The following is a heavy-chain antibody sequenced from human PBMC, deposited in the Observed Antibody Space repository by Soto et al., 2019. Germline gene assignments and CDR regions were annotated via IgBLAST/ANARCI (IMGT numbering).Heavy chain of an antibody. D-gene: IGHD5-12*01. J-gene: IGHJ4*02. Sequence: SETLSLTCVVSGGSISSTNWWTWVRQPPGKRLEWIGEIYHNGSPTYSPSLRGRATISVDKSNNQFSLRLRSVTAADTAVYYCARLPLRTSKWFDYWGQGTLVTVSS. V-gene: IGHV4-4*02. CDR3: ARLPLRTSKWFDY. CDR2: IYHNGSP. CDR1: GGSISSTNW.